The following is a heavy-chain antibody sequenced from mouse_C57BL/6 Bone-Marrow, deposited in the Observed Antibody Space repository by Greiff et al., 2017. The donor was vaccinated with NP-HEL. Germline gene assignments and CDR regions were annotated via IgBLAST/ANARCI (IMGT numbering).Heavy chain of an antibody. CDR2: IYPGDGDT. D-gene: IGHD2-4*01. CDR3: ARLGYYDYEDAMDY. J-gene: IGHJ4*01. Sequence: QVQLQQSGPELVKPGASVKISCKASGYAFSSSWMNWVKQRPGKGLEWIGRIYPGDGDTNYNGKFKGKATLTADKSSSTAYMQLSSLTSEDSAVYFCARLGYYDYEDAMDYWGQGTSVTVSS. V-gene: IGHV1-82*01. CDR1: GYAFSSSW.